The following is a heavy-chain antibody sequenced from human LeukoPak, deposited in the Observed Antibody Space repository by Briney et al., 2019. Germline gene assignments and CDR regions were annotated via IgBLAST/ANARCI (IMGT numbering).Heavy chain of an antibody. CDR1: GGSISSHY. CDR2: IYYSGST. J-gene: IGHJ6*03. V-gene: IGHV4-59*11. CDR3: ARVERFLEWFYMDV. D-gene: IGHD3-3*01. Sequence: PSETLPLNGTVSGGSISSHYWSWIRQPPGNGLEWIGNIYYSGSTNYNPSLKSRVTISVDTSKSQFSLKLSSVTAADTAVYYCARVERFLEWFYMDVWGKGTTVTVSS.